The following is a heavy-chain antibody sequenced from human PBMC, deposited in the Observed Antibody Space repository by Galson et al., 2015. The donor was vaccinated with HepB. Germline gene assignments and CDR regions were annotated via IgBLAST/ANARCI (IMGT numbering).Heavy chain of an antibody. Sequence: SVKVSCKASGSTFTSYDINWVRQATGQGLEWMGWMNPNSGNTGYAQKFQGRVTMTRNTSISTAYMELSSLRSEDTAVYYCARGSSGWYGDWYFDLWGRGTLVTVSS. D-gene: IGHD6-19*01. J-gene: IGHJ2*01. CDR3: ARGSSGWYGDWYFDL. CDR2: MNPNSGNT. CDR1: GSTFTSYD. V-gene: IGHV1-8*01.